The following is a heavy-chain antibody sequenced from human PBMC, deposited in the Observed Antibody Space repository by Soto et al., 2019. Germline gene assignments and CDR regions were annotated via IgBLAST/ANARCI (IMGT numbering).Heavy chain of an antibody. V-gene: IGHV3-23*01. CDR2: ISGSGGST. D-gene: IGHD6-13*01. CDR3: AKGQGSSWYEIDY. Sequence: LRLSCAASGFTFSNYAVTWVRQAPGKGLEWVSTISGSGGSTYYADSVKGRFTISRDNSKNTLYLQMNSLRAEDTAVYYCAKGQGSSWYEIDYWGQGTLVSVTS. J-gene: IGHJ4*02. CDR1: GFTFSNYA.